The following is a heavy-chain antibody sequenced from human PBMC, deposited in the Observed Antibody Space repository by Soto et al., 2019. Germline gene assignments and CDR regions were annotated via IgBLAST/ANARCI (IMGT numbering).Heavy chain of an antibody. V-gene: IGHV3-33*01. J-gene: IGHJ3*02. CDR3: AREQHGHGYNLGAFDI. Sequence: QVQLVESGGGVVQPGRSLRLSCAASGFTFSSYGMHWVRQAPGKGLEWVAVIWYDGSNKYYADSVKGRFTISRDNSKNTLYLQMNSLRAEDTAVYYCAREQHGHGYNLGAFDIWGQGTMVTVSS. D-gene: IGHD5-12*01. CDR2: IWYDGSNK. CDR1: GFTFSSYG.